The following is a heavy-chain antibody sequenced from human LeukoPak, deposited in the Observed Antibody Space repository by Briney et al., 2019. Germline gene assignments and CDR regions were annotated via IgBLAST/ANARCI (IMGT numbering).Heavy chain of an antibody. CDR3: AKDQGRGYTYGLYYFDN. CDR2: INPKRGGT. J-gene: IGHJ4*02. Sequence: VKVSCKASGYTFTDYYMHWVRQAPGQGLEWMGWINPKRGGTNSAQKFQGRVTMTRDTSISTAYMELSRLRSDDTAVYYCAKDQGRGYTYGLYYFDNWGQGALVTVSS. CDR1: GYTFTDYY. D-gene: IGHD5-18*01. V-gene: IGHV1-2*02.